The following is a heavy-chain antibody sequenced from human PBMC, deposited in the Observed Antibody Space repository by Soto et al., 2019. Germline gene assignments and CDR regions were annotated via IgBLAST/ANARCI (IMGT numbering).Heavy chain of an antibody. V-gene: IGHV2-5*02. CDR2: IYWDDDK. CDR3: AHRRRSGKYFDY. Sequence: QITLKESGPTLVKPTQTLTLTCTFSGFSLSTSGVGVGWIRQPPGKALQWMALIYWDDDKSYSPSLKSRLTITKDTSKKQVVLTMNNIDPVDTATYYCAHRRRSGKYFDYRGQGTLVTVSS. J-gene: IGHJ4*02. D-gene: IGHD3-3*01. CDR1: GFSLSTSGVG.